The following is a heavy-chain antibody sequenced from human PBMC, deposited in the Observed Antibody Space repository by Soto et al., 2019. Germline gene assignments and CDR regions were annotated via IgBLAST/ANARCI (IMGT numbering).Heavy chain of an antibody. Sequence: QLQLQESGSGLVKPSQTLSLTCAVSGGSISSGDYSWNWIRQPPGKGLEWIGYIYYGGRTYYNPYLQSRVTMSVDRSRKQFSLKLHSVTAADTAVYYCARVRRDYDNSRPVDYWGQGTPVTVSS. D-gene: IGHD3-22*01. J-gene: IGHJ4*02. CDR1: GGSISSGDYS. CDR3: ARVRRDYDNSRPVDY. V-gene: IGHV4-30-2*01. CDR2: IYYGGRT.